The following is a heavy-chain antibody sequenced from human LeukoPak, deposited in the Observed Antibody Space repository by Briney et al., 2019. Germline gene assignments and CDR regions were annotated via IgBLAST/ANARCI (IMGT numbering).Heavy chain of an antibody. CDR3: ARGKAYYDFWSGSYYYYGMDV. V-gene: IGHV1-69*13. Sequence: SVKVSCKASGYTFTSYAMHWVRPAPGQGLEWMGGIIPIFGTANYAQKFQGRVTITADESTSTAYMELSSLRSEDTAVYYCARGKAYYDFWSGSYYYYGMDVWGQGTTVTVSS. D-gene: IGHD3-3*01. J-gene: IGHJ6*02. CDR2: IIPIFGTA. CDR1: GYTFTSYA.